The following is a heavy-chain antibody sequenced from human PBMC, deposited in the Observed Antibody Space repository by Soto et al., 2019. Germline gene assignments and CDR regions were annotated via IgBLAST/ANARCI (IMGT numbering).Heavy chain of an antibody. V-gene: IGHV4-61*05. CDR2: IYYSGST. CDR1: GGSISSNIYY. J-gene: IGHJ4*02. D-gene: IGHD3-10*01. CDR3: ARVRERYYGSGSYRYYFDY. Sequence: PSETLSLTCTVSGGSISSNIYYWGWIRQPPGKGLEWIGYIYYSGSTNYNPSLKSRFTISVDTSKNQFSLKLSSVTAADTAVYYCARVRERYYGSGSYRYYFDYWGQGTLVTVSS.